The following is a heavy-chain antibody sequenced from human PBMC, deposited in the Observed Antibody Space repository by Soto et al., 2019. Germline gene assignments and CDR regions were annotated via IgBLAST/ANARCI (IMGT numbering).Heavy chain of an antibody. CDR3: ATSRTSIAVAGETEYYFDY. D-gene: IGHD6-19*01. CDR2: INPNSGGT. Sequence: ASVKVSCKASGYTFTSYDINWVRQAPGQGLEWMGWINPNSGGTKYAQNFQGWVTMTRDTSISAAYMELSRLRSDDTVVYYCATSRTSIAVAGETEYYFDYWGQGTLVTVSS. V-gene: IGHV1-2*04. CDR1: GYTFTSYD. J-gene: IGHJ4*02.